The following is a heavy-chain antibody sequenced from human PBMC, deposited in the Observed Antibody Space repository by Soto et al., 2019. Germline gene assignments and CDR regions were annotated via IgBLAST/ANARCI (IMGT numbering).Heavy chain of an antibody. CDR2: AYYSGDT. CDR3: ARDRSTYGGGGTGEVKENWFDP. Sequence: QVQLQESGPGVVKASETLSLTCSVSGGSISRYYWSWIRQPPGKGLEWIGYAYYSGDTGYNPSLQSRVTMAVDTSKNKVSLKLTSVTAADTAVYYCARDRSTYGGGGTGEVKENWFDPWGQGALVTVSS. D-gene: IGHD2-8*01. J-gene: IGHJ5*02. V-gene: IGHV4-59*01. CDR1: GGSISRYY.